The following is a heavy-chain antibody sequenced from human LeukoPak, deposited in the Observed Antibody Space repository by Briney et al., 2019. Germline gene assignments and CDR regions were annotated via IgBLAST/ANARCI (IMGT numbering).Heavy chain of an antibody. V-gene: IGHV1-8*01. CDR1: GYTFTSYD. CDR2: MNPNSGNT. Sequence: GASVKVSCKASGYTFTSYDINWVRQATGQGLEWMGWMNPNSGNTGYAQKFQGRVTMTRNTSISTAYMELSSLRSEDTAVYYCARDFGIYGDYGTAFDIWGQGTMVTVSS. CDR3: ARDFGIYGDYGTAFDI. D-gene: IGHD4-17*01. J-gene: IGHJ3*02.